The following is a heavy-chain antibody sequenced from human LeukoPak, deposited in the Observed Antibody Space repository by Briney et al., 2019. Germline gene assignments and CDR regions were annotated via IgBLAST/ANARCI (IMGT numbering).Heavy chain of an antibody. D-gene: IGHD3-10*01. CDR3: AREGSGSYPAY. CDR1: GGSISSNSYY. Sequence: SETLSLTCTVSGGSISSNSYYWGWIRQPPGKGLEWVGSIYYSGSTYYNPSLKSRVTMSVDTSKNQFSLKLSSVTAADTAVYYCAREGSGSYPAYWGQGTLVTVSS. V-gene: IGHV4-39*07. J-gene: IGHJ4*02. CDR2: IYYSGST.